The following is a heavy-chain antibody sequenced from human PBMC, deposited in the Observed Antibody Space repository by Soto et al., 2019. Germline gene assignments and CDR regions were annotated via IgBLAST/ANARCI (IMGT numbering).Heavy chain of an antibody. V-gene: IGHV1-69*12. CDR2: IIPIFGTA. CDR1: GGTFSSYA. CDR3: VSHSGSSPEGRYYYGMDV. J-gene: IGHJ6*02. Sequence: QVQLVQSGAEVKKPGSSVKVSCKASGGTFSSYAISWVRQAPGQGLEWMGGIIPIFGTADYAQKFQGRVTITADESTSTAYMGLSSLRSEDTAVCYCVSHSGSSPEGRYYYGMDVWGQGTTVTVSS. D-gene: IGHD1-26*01.